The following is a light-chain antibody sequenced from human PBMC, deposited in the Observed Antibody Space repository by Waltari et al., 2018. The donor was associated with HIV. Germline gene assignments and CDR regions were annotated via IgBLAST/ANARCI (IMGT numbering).Light chain of an antibody. CDR3: QAWDTTTAV. J-gene: IGLJ1*01. CDR2: SDA. CDR1: KLGNIY. V-gene: IGLV3-1*01. Sequence: YDLTQPPSVSVSPGQTATITCSGDKLGNIYVSWYRQRPGQSPVLVIYSDAKRPSGIPERFSGSNSGSTATLTISGTQAIDEGDYYCQAWDTTTAVFGTGTRVTVL.